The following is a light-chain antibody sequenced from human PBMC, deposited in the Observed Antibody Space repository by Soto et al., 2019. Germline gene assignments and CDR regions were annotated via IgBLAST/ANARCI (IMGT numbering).Light chain of an antibody. J-gene: IGLJ2*01. CDR3: AVWDDTLNGVL. Sequence: QSVLTQPPSVSEAPRQRVTISCSGSSSNIGNNEVNWYQQLPGKAPKLLIYYDDQLPSGISDRFSGSKSGTSASLAISGLQSEDEAHYYCAVWDDTLNGVLFGGGTKLTVL. CDR2: YDD. CDR1: SSNIGNNE. V-gene: IGLV1-36*01.